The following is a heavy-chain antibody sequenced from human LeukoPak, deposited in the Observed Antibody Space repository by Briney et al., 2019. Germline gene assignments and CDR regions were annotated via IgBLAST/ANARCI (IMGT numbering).Heavy chain of an antibody. Sequence: GGSLRLSCAASGLTFTDFLMNWVRLAPGRGLEWLANIKPDGDEKYYVDSVKGRFAISRDNAKNEVYLEMNSLRAEDTGVYYCSSRDSSRSPRAYGGQGTLVRVSS. D-gene: IGHD2-2*01. CDR1: GLTFTDFL. V-gene: IGHV3-7*01. CDR2: IKPDGDEK. J-gene: IGHJ4*02. CDR3: SSRDSSRSPRAY.